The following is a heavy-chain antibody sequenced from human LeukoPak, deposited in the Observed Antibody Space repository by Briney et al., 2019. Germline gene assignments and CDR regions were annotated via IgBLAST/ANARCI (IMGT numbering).Heavy chain of an antibody. CDR1: GFTFTNYG. CDR3: ARAVGPFDY. CDR2: ISGSGGNR. J-gene: IGHJ4*02. V-gene: IGHV3-23*01. D-gene: IGHD2-15*01. Sequence: GGSLRLSCAASGFTFTNYGVSWVRQAPGKGLEWVSVISGSGGNRNYGDAVKGRFTISRDNSKNTLYLQMNSLRAEDTAVYYCARAVGPFDYWGQGTLVTVSS.